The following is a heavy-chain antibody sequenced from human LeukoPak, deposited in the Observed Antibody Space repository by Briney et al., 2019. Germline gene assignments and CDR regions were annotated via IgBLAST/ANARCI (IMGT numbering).Heavy chain of an antibody. Sequence: GGSLRLSCAASGFTFSSYSMNWVRQAPGKGLEWVSSISSSSSYIYYADSVKGRFTIPRDNAKNSLYLQMNSLRAEDTAVYYCARSMTRVDAFDIWGQGTMVTVSS. J-gene: IGHJ3*02. CDR3: ARSMTRVDAFDI. CDR2: ISSSSSYI. D-gene: IGHD2-21*02. V-gene: IGHV3-21*01. CDR1: GFTFSSYS.